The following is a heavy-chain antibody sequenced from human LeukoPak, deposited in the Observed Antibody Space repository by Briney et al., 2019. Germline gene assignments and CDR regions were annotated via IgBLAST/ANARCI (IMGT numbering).Heavy chain of an antibody. Sequence: SETLSLTCIVSGGSISSSSYYWGWIRQPPGKGLEWIGSIYYSRSTYYNPPLKSRVTISVDTSKNQFSLKLSSVTAADTAVYYCARVPTVTFFDYWGQGTLVTVSS. J-gene: IGHJ4*02. CDR1: GGSISSSSYY. V-gene: IGHV4-39*01. CDR2: IYYSRST. D-gene: IGHD4-17*01. CDR3: ARVPTVTFFDY.